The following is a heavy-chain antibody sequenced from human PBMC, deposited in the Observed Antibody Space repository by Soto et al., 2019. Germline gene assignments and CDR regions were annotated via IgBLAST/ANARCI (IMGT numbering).Heavy chain of an antibody. D-gene: IGHD3-16*01. CDR1: SVSITSSNW. CDR2: ISHSGTV. V-gene: IGHV4-4*02. CDR3: ARDYDGFDY. J-gene: IGHJ4*02. Sequence: SETLSLTCDVSSVSITSSNWWTWVRQPPGKGLEWLGKISHSGTVNYNAKLRKKVTITVDKPNNQFSLKLMSVTAADTAVYYCARDYDGFDYWGPGILVTVS.